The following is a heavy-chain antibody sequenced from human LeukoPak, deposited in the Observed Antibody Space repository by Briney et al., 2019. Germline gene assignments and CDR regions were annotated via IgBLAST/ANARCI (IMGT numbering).Heavy chain of an antibody. CDR3: ARALYYGGASDAFDI. CDR2: INQSGST. CDR1: GGFFSGYY. Sequence: SETLSLTCAVYGGFFSGYYWSWIRQPPGKGLEWIGEINQSGSTNFNPFLKSRVTISVETSKNQCSLRLNSVTTTDTAVFYFARALYYGGASDAFDIWGQGTMVTVSS. D-gene: IGHD4-23*01. V-gene: IGHV4-34*01. J-gene: IGHJ3*02.